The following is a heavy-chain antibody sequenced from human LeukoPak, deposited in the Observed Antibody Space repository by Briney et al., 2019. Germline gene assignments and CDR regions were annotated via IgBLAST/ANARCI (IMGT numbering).Heavy chain of an antibody. V-gene: IGHV3-23*01. CDR1: GLTFSSYA. Sequence: SGGSLRLSCAASGLTFSSYAMSWVRQAPGKGLEWVSAISVSGGSTYYADSVKGRFTISRDNSKNTLYLQMNSLRAEDTAVYYCAKDAVLRFLEWLSGYYMDVWGKGTTVTVSS. J-gene: IGHJ6*03. CDR2: ISVSGGST. CDR3: AKDAVLRFLEWLSGYYMDV. D-gene: IGHD3-3*01.